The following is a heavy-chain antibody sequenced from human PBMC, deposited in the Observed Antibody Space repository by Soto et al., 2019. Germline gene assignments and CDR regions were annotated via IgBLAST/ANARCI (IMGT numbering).Heavy chain of an antibody. D-gene: IGHD3-22*01. CDR2: IVVASGKT. J-gene: IGHJ4*02. V-gene: IGHV1-58*01. Sequence: SVKVSCKGSGFTFSRAAVQWVRQARGQGLEWIGWIVVASGKTDYAPNLQERVTITRDMSTTTAYMELSDLSSEDTAVYYCAATLDWGSYDFGGYPSWGQGTLVTVSS. CDR3: AATLDWGSYDFGGYPS. CDR1: GFTFSRAA.